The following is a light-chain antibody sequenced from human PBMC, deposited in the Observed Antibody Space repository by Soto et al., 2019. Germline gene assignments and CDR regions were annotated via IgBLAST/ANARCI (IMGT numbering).Light chain of an antibody. J-gene: IGLJ1*01. V-gene: IGLV2-14*01. Sequence: QSVLTQPASVSGSPGQSITISCTGTSNDVGGYNYVSWFQQHPGKAPKFILYDVSHRSSGVSNRFSGSKSGNTASLTISGLQAEDEADYYCCSSTRTTSFVFGTGTKVTVL. CDR3: CSSTRTTSFV. CDR2: DVS. CDR1: SNDVGGYNY.